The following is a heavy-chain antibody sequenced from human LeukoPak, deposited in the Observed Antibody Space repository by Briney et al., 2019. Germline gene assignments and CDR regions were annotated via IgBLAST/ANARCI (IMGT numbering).Heavy chain of an antibody. D-gene: IGHD2-15*01. Sequence: SETLPLTCTVSGGSISSSNWWSWVRQPPGKGLEWIGEIYHSGSTNYNPSLKSRVTISVDTSKNQFSLKLSSVTAADTAVYYCARHLRITGLAGIDYWGQGTLVTVSS. J-gene: IGHJ4*02. V-gene: IGHV4-4*02. CDR3: ARHLRITGLAGIDY. CDR1: GGSISSSNW. CDR2: IYHSGST.